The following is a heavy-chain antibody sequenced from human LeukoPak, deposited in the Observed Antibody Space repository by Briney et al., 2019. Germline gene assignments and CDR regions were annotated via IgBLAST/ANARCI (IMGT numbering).Heavy chain of an antibody. CDR1: GGSFSGYY. D-gene: IGHD2-2*01. V-gene: IGHV4-34*01. Sequence: PSETLSLTCAVYGGSFSGYYWSWIRQPPGEGLEWIGEINHSGSTNYNPSLKSRVTISVDTSKNQFSLKLSSVTAADTAVYYCANLGVVPAASRYYYYMDVWGKGTTVTVSS. CDR2: INHSGST. J-gene: IGHJ6*03. CDR3: ANLGVVPAASRYYYYMDV.